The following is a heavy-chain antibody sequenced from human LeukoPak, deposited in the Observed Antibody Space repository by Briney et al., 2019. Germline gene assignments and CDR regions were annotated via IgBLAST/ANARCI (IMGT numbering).Heavy chain of an antibody. CDR2: ISSSSSYT. V-gene: IGHV3-11*03. CDR3: ASWATGIDY. Sequence: GGSLRLSGAASGITFSDYCMSWIRQAPGKGLEWVSYISSSSSYTNYADSVKGRFTISRDNAKNSVYLQMNSLRAEDTAVYYCASWATGIDYWGQGTLVSVSS. J-gene: IGHJ4*02. D-gene: IGHD3-16*01. CDR1: GITFSDYC.